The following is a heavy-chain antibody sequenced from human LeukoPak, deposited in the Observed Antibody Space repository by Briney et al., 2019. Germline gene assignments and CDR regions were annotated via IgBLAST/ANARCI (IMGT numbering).Heavy chain of an antibody. D-gene: IGHD2-21*01. Sequence: SETLSLPCTLSNGPITSTKWWSWVRQPPGKGLEWIGQISHTRSPQYNPSFNSRDTMSVDKSKNQFCLILKSVTAADTALYYCASSSLVVVVTYSFDIWGRGTAVTVSS. V-gene: IGHV4-4*02. CDR1: NGPITSTKW. CDR3: ASSSLVVVVTYSFDI. J-gene: IGHJ3*02. CDR2: ISHTRSP.